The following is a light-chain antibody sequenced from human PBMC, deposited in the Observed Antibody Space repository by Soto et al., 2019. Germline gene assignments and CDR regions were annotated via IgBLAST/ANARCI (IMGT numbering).Light chain of an antibody. V-gene: IGKV1-5*03. Sequence: DIRTPQSPSTLSDSVGLRVPITCRASQTISSWLAWYQQKPGKAPKLLIYKASSLESGVPSRFSGSGSGTEFTLTISSLQPDDFATYYCQQYNSYWPFGQGSKV. CDR1: QTISSW. CDR2: KAS. J-gene: IGKJ1*01. CDR3: QQYNSYWP.